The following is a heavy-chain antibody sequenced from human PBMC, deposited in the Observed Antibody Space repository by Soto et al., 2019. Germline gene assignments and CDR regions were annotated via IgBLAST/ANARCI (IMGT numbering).Heavy chain of an antibody. CDR3: ARDGPGSGVPFWDY. CDR1: GYTFTHYG. J-gene: IGHJ4*02. D-gene: IGHD6-25*01. V-gene: IGHV1-18*04. CDR2: ISAYNGNT. Sequence: QIQLVQSGAEMKKPGASVKVSCKPSGYTFTHYGVSWLRQAPGQGLEWMGGISAYNGNTDYAHKFQGRVALTTDTSTSTAYIELKGISPDDTAAYYCARDGPGSGVPFWDYWGQGTLVTVSS.